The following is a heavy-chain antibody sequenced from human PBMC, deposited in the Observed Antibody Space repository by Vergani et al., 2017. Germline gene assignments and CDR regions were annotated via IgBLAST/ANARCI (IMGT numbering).Heavy chain of an antibody. CDR2: ISWKSGSI. V-gene: IGHV3-9*01. Sequence: EVQLVEPGGGLVQPGRSLRLSCAASGFTFDDYAMHWVRQAPGKGLEWVPGISWKSGSIGYADSVKGRFTISRDNAKNSLYLQMNSLRAEDTALYYCAKDMRPFGVATNFDYWGQGTLVTVSS. CDR1: GFTFDDYA. D-gene: IGHD3-3*01. CDR3: AKDMRPFGVATNFDY. J-gene: IGHJ4*02.